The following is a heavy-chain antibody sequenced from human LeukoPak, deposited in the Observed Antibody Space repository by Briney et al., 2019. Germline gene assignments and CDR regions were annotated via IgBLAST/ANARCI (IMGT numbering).Heavy chain of an antibody. Sequence: SETLSLTCTVSGGSISSSSYYWGWIRQPPGKGLEWIGSIYYSGSTYYNPSLKSRVTISLDTSKNQFSLKLSSVTAADTAVYYCARAQPASIWGGYPRYFDYWGQGTLVTVSS. CDR3: ARAQPASIWGGYPRYFDY. CDR2: IYYSGST. V-gene: IGHV4-39*07. J-gene: IGHJ4*02. D-gene: IGHD3-16*01. CDR1: GGSISSSSYY.